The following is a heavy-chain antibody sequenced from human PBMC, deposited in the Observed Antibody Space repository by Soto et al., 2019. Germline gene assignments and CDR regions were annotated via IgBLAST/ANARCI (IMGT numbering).Heavy chain of an antibody. CDR2: ISGSGGST. Sequence: GSLRLSCAASGFTFSSYAMSWVRQAPGKGLEWVSAISGSGGSTYYADSVKGRFTISRDNSKNTLYLQMNSLRAEDTAVYYCAKEGAAYYDFWPGYLGAYFDSWGQGNLVTVSS. J-gene: IGHJ4*02. V-gene: IGHV3-23*01. D-gene: IGHD3-3*01. CDR1: GFTFSSYA. CDR3: AKEGAAYYDFWPGYLGAYFDS.